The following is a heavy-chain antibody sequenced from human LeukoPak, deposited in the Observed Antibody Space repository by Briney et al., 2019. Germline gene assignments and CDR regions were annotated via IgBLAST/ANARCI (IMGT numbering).Heavy chain of an antibody. CDR3: AKSGGYGLIDY. J-gene: IGHJ4*01. D-gene: IGHD6-25*01. V-gene: IGHV4-61*02. Sequence: SETLSLTCTVSGGSISSGSSFWTWIRQPAGKGLEWIGRIYTGGSTNYNPSLKSRVTISVDTSKNQFSLKLSSVTAADTAVYYCAKSGGYGLIDYWGQGTLVTVSS. CDR1: GGSISSGSSF. CDR2: IYTGGST.